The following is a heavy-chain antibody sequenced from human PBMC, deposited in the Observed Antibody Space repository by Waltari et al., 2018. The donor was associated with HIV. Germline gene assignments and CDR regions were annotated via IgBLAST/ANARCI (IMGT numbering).Heavy chain of an antibody. CDR1: GGTFNNYA. CDR3: ARMATVVDWYFDL. V-gene: IGHV1-69*01. D-gene: IGHD2-15*01. J-gene: IGHJ2*01. CDR2: INHDFGTT. Sequence: QLQLVQSGAEVKKLGSSLKVACKAPGGTFNNYAITWVRQAPGQGLEWMGGINHDFGTTNYAQKFQGRHTIIADESTSTGYMELSSLRSEDTAGYDCARMATVVDWYFDLWGRGTLVTVSS.